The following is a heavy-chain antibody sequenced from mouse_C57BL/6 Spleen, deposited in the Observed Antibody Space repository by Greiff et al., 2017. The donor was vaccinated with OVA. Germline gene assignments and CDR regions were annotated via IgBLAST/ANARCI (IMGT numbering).Heavy chain of an antibody. Sequence: QVQLQQSGAELVKPGASVKLSCKASGYTFTSYWMHWVKQRPGQGLEWIGMIHPNSGSTNYNEKFKSKATLTVDKSSSTAYMQLSSLTSEDSAVYYCTAQATWFAYWGQGTLVTVSA. J-gene: IGHJ3*01. CDR1: GYTFTSYW. D-gene: IGHD3-2*02. V-gene: IGHV1-64*01. CDR3: TAQATWFAY. CDR2: IHPNSGST.